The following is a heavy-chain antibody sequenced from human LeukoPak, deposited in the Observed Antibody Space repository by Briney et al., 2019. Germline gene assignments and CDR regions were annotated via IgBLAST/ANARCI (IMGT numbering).Heavy chain of an antibody. CDR2: INPNSGGT. D-gene: IGHD2-2*01. CDR3: ARVKLLSGYCSSTSCYAAGPLDY. CDR1: GYTFTCYY. J-gene: IGHJ4*02. Sequence: ASVKVSCKASGYTFTCYYMHWVRQAPGQGLEWMGWINPNSGGTNYAQKFQGRVTMTRDTSISTAYMELSRLRSDDTAVYYCARVKLLSGYCSSTSCYAAGPLDYWGQGTLVTVSS. V-gene: IGHV1-2*02.